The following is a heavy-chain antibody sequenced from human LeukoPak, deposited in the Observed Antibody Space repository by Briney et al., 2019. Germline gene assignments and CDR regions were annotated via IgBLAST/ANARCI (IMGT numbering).Heavy chain of an antibody. CDR3: ARAAGWFDP. J-gene: IGHJ5*02. CDR1: AFTFSDYY. V-gene: IGHV3-11*01. Sequence: PGGSLTLSCPPSAFTFSDYYVSWVRQARGRGLGLVSYISRSGNNIYYADSGNGRFTIPRDNAKKSLYLQMNSLRAEDTAVYYCARAAGWFDPWGEGTLVTVSP. CDR2: ISRSGNNI.